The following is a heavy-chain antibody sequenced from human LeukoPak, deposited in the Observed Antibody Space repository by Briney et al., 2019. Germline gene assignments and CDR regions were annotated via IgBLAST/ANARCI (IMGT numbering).Heavy chain of an antibody. CDR3: AKARAVSVNWHYFDY. CDR1: GFTFSSYG. D-gene: IGHD1-1*01. Sequence: PGGSLRLSCAASGFTFSSYGLHWVRQAPGKGLEWVALISFDGNDKYYADSAKGRFTISRDNSKNTLYLQMNSLRPEDTAVYYCAKARAVSVNWHYFDYWGQGTLVTVSS. V-gene: IGHV3-30*18. J-gene: IGHJ4*02. CDR2: ISFDGNDK.